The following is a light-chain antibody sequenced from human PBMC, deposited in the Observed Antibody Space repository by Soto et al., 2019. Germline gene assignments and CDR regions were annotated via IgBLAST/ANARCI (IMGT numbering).Light chain of an antibody. CDR1: SSDVGGYKY. J-gene: IGLJ3*02. CDR3: MSFIDSTSTHWV. CDR2: DVT. Sequence: QSALTQPASVSGSPGQSITISCTGTSSDVGGYKYVSWYQLHPGTAPKLVIYDVTNRPSGVSNRFSGSKSGNTASLTISGLQAEDEADYYCMSFIDSTSTHWVLGGGTKLTVL. V-gene: IGLV2-14*01.